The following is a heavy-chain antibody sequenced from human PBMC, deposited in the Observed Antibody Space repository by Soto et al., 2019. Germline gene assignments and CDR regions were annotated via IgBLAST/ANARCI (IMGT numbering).Heavy chain of an antibody. V-gene: IGHV1-69*12. Sequence: QVQLVQSGAEVKKPGSSVKVSCKASGGTFSSYAISWVRQAPGQGLEWMGGIIPIFGTANYAQKFQGRVTITADESTSTAYMELSSLRSEDTAVYYCARGAIRAVAATLYYFDYWGQGTLVTVSS. J-gene: IGHJ4*02. CDR1: GGTFSSYA. D-gene: IGHD2-15*01. CDR3: ARGAIRAVAATLYYFDY. CDR2: IIPIFGTA.